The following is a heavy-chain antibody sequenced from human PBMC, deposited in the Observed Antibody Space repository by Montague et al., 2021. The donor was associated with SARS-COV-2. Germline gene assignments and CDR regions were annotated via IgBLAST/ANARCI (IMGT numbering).Heavy chain of an antibody. D-gene: IGHD2/OR15-2a*01. CDR2: ISSSFSTI. J-gene: IGHJ4*02. CDR3: ARAAAYVLVTNRNYDY. Sequence: SLRLSCAASGFTFSRYEMTWVRQPPGKGLEWVSYISSSFSTIYXXXSXXXRFTISRDNARNSLYLQMNSLRAEDTAVYYCARAAAYVLVTNRNYDYWGQGTLVTASS. CDR1: GFTFSRYE. V-gene: IGHV3-48*03.